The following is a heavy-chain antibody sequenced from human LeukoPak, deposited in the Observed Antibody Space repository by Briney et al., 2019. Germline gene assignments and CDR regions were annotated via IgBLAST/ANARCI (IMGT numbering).Heavy chain of an antibody. CDR1: GFTFSSYW. D-gene: IGHD1-26*01. CDR3: ARGGGINGLWDY. J-gene: IGHJ4*02. V-gene: IGHV3-74*03. Sequence: GGSLRLSCAASGFTFSSYWMHWVRQAPGKGLVWVSRIYSDGSSYTADSVKGRFTISRDNAKDTLYLQMNSLRVEDTAVYYCARGGGINGLWDYWGQGTLVTVSS. CDR2: IYSDGSSY.